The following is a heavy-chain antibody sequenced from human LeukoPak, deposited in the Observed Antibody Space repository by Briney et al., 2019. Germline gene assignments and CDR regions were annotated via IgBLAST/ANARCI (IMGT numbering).Heavy chain of an antibody. CDR2: ISGSGGST. CDR3: AKQEYEYYDILTGYYFPDY. V-gene: IGHV3-23*01. D-gene: IGHD3-9*01. CDR1: GFTFSSYA. Sequence: PGGSLRPSCAASGFTFSSYAMSWVRQAPGKGLEWVSAISGSGGSTYYADSVKGRFTISRDNSKNTPYLQMNSLRAEDTAVYYCAKQEYEYYDILTGYYFPDYWGQGTLVTVSS. J-gene: IGHJ4*02.